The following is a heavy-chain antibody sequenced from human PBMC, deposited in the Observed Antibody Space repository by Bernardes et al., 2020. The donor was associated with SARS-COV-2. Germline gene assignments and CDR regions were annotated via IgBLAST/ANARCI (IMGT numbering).Heavy chain of an antibody. CDR1: GFTFSSYW. CDR3: ARDESPYTIFGVVTSGYYYYGMDV. V-gene: IGHV3-74*01. Sequence: GGSLRLSCAASGFTFSSYWMHWVRQAPGKGLVWVSRINSDGSSTSYADSVKGRFTISRDNAKNTLYLQMNSLRAEDTAVYYCARDESPYTIFGVVTSGYYYYGMDVWGQGTTVTVSS. D-gene: IGHD3-3*01. J-gene: IGHJ6*02. CDR2: INSDGSST.